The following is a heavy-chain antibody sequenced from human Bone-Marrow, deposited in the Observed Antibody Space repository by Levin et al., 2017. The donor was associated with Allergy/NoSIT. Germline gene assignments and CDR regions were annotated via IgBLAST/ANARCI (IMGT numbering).Heavy chain of an antibody. J-gene: IGHJ6*02. CDR1: GYTFTSYG. CDR3: ARDGFRDHTGYYYYYGMDV. V-gene: IGHV1-18*01. Sequence: ASVKVSCKASGYTFTSYGISWVRQAPGQGLEWMGWISAYNGNTNYAQKLQGRVTMTTDTSTSTAYMELRSLRSDDTAVYYCARDGFRDHTGYYYYYGMDVWGQGTTVTVSS. D-gene: IGHD5-24*01. CDR2: ISAYNGNT.